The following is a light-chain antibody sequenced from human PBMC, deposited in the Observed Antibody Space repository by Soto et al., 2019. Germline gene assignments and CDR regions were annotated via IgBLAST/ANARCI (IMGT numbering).Light chain of an antibody. V-gene: IGKV1-9*01. CDR1: LGISSY. Sequence: DIQLTQSPSFLSASVGDRVTITCRASLGISSYLAWYRQRPGKAPKLLIYAASTLQSGVPSRFSGSGSGTEFTLTISSLQPEDFATYYCQQLNSYPHTFGQGTKVEIK. J-gene: IGKJ1*01. CDR2: AAS. CDR3: QQLNSYPHT.